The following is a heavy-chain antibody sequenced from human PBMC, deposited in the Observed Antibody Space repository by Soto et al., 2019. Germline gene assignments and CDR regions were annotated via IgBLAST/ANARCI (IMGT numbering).Heavy chain of an antibody. CDR2: IKSKTDGGTT. CDR3: TTTVYDYVWGSYRHLPFDY. J-gene: IGHJ4*02. CDR1: GFTFSNAW. D-gene: IGHD3-16*02. Sequence: PGGSLRLSCAASGFTFSNAWMNWVRQAPGKGLEWVGRIKSKTDGGTTDYAAPVKGRFTISRDDSKNTLYLQMNSLKTEDTAVYFCTTTVYDYVWGSYRHLPFDYWGQGTLVTVSS. V-gene: IGHV3-15*07.